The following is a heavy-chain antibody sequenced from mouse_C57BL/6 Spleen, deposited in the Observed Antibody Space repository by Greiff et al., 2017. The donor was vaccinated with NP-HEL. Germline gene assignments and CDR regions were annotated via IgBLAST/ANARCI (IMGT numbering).Heavy chain of an antibody. J-gene: IGHJ1*03. CDR3: AAGGSSRYWYFDV. Sequence: QVQLQQPGAELVMPGASVKLSCKASGYTFTSYWMHWVKQRPGQGLEWIGEIDPSDSYTNYNQKFKGKSTLTVDKSSSTAYMQLSSLTSEDSAVYYCAAGGSSRYWYFDVWGTGTTVTVSS. D-gene: IGHD1-1*01. V-gene: IGHV1-69*01. CDR2: IDPSDSYT. CDR1: GYTFTSYW.